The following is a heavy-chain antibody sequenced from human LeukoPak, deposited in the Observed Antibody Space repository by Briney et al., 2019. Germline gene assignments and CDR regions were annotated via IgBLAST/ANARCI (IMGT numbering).Heavy chain of an antibody. CDR1: GYSISSGYY. Sequence: SETLSLTCTVSGYSISSGYYWGWIRQPPGKGLEWIGSIYHSGSTYYNPSLKSRVTISVDKSKNQFSLKLYSVTASDAAIYYCARHLSGTTMSHYFDFWGQGTLVTVSS. V-gene: IGHV4-38-2*02. CDR3: ARHLSGTTMSHYFDF. J-gene: IGHJ4*02. D-gene: IGHD1-1*01. CDR2: IYHSGST.